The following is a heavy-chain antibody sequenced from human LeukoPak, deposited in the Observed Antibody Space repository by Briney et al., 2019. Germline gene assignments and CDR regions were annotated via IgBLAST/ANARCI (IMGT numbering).Heavy chain of an antibody. J-gene: IGHJ4*02. CDR1: GFTVTSNF. D-gene: IGHD4-17*01. Sequence: GGSLRLSCAVSGFTVTSNFMSWARQAPGKGLEWVSVLYPGGSTYYADSVKGRSTISRDNSKNTLYLQMNGLRAEDTAVYYCARDLTVYGNNPLYYFDYWGQGTLVTVSA. CDR3: ARDLTVYGNNPLYYFDY. CDR2: LYPGGST. V-gene: IGHV3-66*01.